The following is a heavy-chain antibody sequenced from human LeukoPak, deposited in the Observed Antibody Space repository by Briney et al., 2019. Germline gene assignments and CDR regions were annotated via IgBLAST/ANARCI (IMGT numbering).Heavy chain of an antibody. V-gene: IGHV3-20*04. CDR3: ARAGLGAFDI. CDR2: INWNGGST. Sequence: GALILSCAASGXTFDDYGMNWVRQAPGKGLEWVSGINWNGGSTGYADSVKGRFTISRDNATNSLYLQMNSLRAEDTALYYCARAGLGAFDIWGQGTMVTVSS. CDR1: GXTFDDYG. J-gene: IGHJ3*02.